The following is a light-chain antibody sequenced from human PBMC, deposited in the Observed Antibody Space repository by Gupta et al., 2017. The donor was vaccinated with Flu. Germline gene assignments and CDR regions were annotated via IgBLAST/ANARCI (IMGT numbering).Light chain of an antibody. J-gene: IGKJ5*01. CDR1: QSISSS. Sequence: SPSTLSASVGERVTITCRASQSISSSLAWYQQKPWIAPKLRSYKASKLETGVPSRSTGTRSGTEFTLTSMSLKTHDFATYNCQQSTSYATFG. CDR2: KAS. V-gene: IGKV1-5*03. CDR3: QQSTSYAT.